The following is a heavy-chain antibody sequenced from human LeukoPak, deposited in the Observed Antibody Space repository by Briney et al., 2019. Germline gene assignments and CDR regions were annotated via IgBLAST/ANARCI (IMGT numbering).Heavy chain of an antibody. Sequence: GASVKVSCKASGYTFTGYYMHWVRQAPGQGLEWMGWINPNSGGTNYAQKFQGRVTMTRDTSISTAYMELSRLRSDDTAVYYCASRGGLGENIWSYYYYMDVWGKGTTVTISS. D-gene: IGHD2/OR15-2a*01. CDR2: INPNSGGT. V-gene: IGHV1-2*02. CDR1: GYTFTGYY. J-gene: IGHJ6*03. CDR3: ASRGGLGENIWSYYYYMDV.